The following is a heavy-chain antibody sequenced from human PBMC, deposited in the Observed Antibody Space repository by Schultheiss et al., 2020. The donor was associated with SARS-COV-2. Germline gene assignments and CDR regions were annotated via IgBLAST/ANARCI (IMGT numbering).Heavy chain of an antibody. D-gene: IGHD2-21*01. V-gene: IGHV3-21*01. CDR3: ARGRYSFDY. CDR1: GFTFSSYA. CDR2: ISSSSSYI. Sequence: GESLKISCAASGFTFSSYAMSWVRQAPGKGLEWVSSISSSSSYIYYADSVKGRFTISRDNAKNSLYLQMNSLRAEDTAVYYCARGRYSFDYWGQGTLVTVSS. J-gene: IGHJ4*02.